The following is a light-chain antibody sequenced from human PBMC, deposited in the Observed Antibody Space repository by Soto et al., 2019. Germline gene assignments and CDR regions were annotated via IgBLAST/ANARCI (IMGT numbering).Light chain of an antibody. J-gene: IGKJ4*01. Sequence: ALAQSPVALSLSPGERATLSCRASQSVSTDLAWYQQKPGQAPRLLIYDASNRATGIPVRFAGSGSGTDFALTSSRLDPEDFVLYYCQHPPSSFGGGTKVEI. CDR3: QHPPSS. CDR2: DAS. CDR1: QSVSTD. V-gene: IGKV3-11*01.